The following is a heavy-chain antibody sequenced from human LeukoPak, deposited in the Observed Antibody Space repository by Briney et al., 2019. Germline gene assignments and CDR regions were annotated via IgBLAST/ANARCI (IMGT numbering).Heavy chain of an antibody. CDR2: INWNGGST. J-gene: IGHJ6*03. CDR3: ARTRNDILTGYDYYMDV. CDR1: GFTFSSYA. Sequence: GGSLRLSCAASGFTFSSYAMSWVRQAPGKGLEWVSGINWNGGSTGYADSVKGRFTISRDNAKNSLYLQMNSLRAEDTALYYCARTRNDILTGYDYYMDVWGKGTTVTVSS. V-gene: IGHV3-20*04. D-gene: IGHD3-9*01.